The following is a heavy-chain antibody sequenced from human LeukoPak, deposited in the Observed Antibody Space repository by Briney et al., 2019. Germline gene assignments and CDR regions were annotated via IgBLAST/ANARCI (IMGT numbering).Heavy chain of an antibody. J-gene: IGHJ4*02. V-gene: IGHV4-34*01. Sequence: SETLSLTCAVYGGSFSGYYWSWIRQPPGKGLEWIGEINHSGSTNYNPSLKSRVTISVDTSKNQFSLKLSSVTAEDTAVYYCAREARYSSGWYYYWGQGTLVTVSS. CDR1: GGSFSGYY. D-gene: IGHD6-19*01. CDR3: AREARYSSGWYYY. CDR2: INHSGST.